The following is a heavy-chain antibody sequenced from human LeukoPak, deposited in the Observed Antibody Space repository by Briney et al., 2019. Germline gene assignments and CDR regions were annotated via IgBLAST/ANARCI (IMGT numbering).Heavy chain of an antibody. CDR2: FDPEDGET. Sequence: ASVKVPCKVSGYTLTELSMHWVRQAPGKGLEWMGVFDPEDGETIYAQKFQGRVTMTEDTSTDTAYMELSSLRSEDTAVYYCVTFTYDSSGYSFEVADYWGQGTLVTVSS. J-gene: IGHJ4*02. D-gene: IGHD3-22*01. CDR1: GYTLTELS. CDR3: VTFTYDSSGYSFEVADY. V-gene: IGHV1-24*01.